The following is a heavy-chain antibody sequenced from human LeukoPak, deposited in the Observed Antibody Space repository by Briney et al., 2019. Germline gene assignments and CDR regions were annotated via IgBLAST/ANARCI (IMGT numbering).Heavy chain of an antibody. Sequence: ASVKVSCKASGGTFSSYAISWVRQAPGQGLEWMGGIIPIFGTANYAQKFQGRVTITADESTSTAYMELSSLRSEDTAVHYCASGYCSGGSCAVQFDYWGQGTLVTVSS. CDR1: GGTFSSYA. J-gene: IGHJ4*02. V-gene: IGHV1-69*13. CDR2: IIPIFGTA. D-gene: IGHD2-15*01. CDR3: ASGYCSGGSCAVQFDY.